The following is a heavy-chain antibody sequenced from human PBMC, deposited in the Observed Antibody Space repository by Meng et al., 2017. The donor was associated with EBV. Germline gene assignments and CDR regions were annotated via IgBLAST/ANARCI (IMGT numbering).Heavy chain of an antibody. CDR3: AKHRLGPLDY. CDR2: IYSGGST. Sequence: EVPLVESGVGLGPPGGSLRLSWAASGFTVSSNYMSWVRQAPGKGLEWVSVIYSGGSTYYADSVKGRFTISRDNSKSTLYLQMNSLRAEDTAVYYCAKHRLGPLDYWGQGTLVTVSS. V-gene: IGHV3-53*01. J-gene: IGHJ4*02. CDR1: GFTVSSNY. D-gene: IGHD5-12*01.